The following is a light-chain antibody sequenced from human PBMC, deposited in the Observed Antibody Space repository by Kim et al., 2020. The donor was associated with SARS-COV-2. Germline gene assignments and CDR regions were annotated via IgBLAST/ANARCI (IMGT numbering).Light chain of an antibody. Sequence: QSALTQPPSASGYPGQSVTISCTGTSSDVGGYSYVSWYQQHPGKAPKLMIYEVSKRPSGVPDRFSGSKSGNTASLTVSGLQAEDEADYYCSSYAGKVFGTGTKVTVL. CDR2: EVS. V-gene: IGLV2-8*01. CDR3: SSYAGKV. CDR1: SSDVGGYSY. J-gene: IGLJ1*01.